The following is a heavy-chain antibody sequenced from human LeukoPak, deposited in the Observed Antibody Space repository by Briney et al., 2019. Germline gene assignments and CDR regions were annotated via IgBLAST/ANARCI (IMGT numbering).Heavy chain of an antibody. J-gene: IGHJ6*03. CDR1: GGSISSSSYY. V-gene: IGHV4-39*07. Sequence: SETLSPTCTVSGGSISSSSYYWGWIRQPPGKGLEWIGSIYYSGSTYYNPSLKSRVTISVDTSKNQFSLKLSSVTAADTAVYYCAREFGIAAADYYYMDVWGKGTTVTVSS. CDR3: AREFGIAAADYYYMDV. D-gene: IGHD6-13*01. CDR2: IYYSGST.